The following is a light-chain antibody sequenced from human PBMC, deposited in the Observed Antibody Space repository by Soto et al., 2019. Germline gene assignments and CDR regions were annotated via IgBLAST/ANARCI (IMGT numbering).Light chain of an antibody. CDR3: QQYNSYSRT. Sequence: DIQMTQSPSTLSASVGDRVTITCRASQSISSWLAWYQQTPGKAPKLLIYKASSLESGVPSRFSGSGSGTEFTLTISSLQPDDFATYYCQQYNSYSRTFGHGTKVEIK. J-gene: IGKJ1*01. CDR1: QSISSW. CDR2: KAS. V-gene: IGKV1-5*03.